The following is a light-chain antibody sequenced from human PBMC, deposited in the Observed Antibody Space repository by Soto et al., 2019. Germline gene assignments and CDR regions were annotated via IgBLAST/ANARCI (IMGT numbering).Light chain of an antibody. CDR1: QSVSSSY. V-gene: IGKV3-20*01. CDR2: GAS. Sequence: EIVLTQSPGTLSLSPGERATLSCRASQSVSSSYLAWYQQKPGQAPRLLIYGASSRATGIPDRFSGSGSGTDFTLTISRLEPEDFAVYYCQQYGSSPLFTVGPGTKVDSK. CDR3: QQYGSSPLFT. J-gene: IGKJ3*01.